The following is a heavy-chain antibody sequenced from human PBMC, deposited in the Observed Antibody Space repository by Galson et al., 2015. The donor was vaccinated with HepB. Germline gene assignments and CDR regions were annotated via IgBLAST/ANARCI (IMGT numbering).Heavy chain of an antibody. CDR1: GFTFSSYS. J-gene: IGHJ4*02. CDR3: ARIDGDYSSPSYY. Sequence: SLRLSCAASGFTFSSYSMNWVRQAPGKGLEWVSSISSSSSYIYYADSVKGRFTISRDNAKNSLSLQMNSLRAEDTAVYYCARIDGDYSSPSYYCGRATLGTVSS. V-gene: IGHV3-21*01. CDR2: ISSSSSYI. D-gene: IGHD4-17*01.